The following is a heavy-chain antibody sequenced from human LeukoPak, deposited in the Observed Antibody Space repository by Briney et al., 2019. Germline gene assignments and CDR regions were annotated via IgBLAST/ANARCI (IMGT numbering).Heavy chain of an antibody. J-gene: IGHJ4*02. D-gene: IGHD2-15*01. CDR2: INPNSGGT. V-gene: IGHV1-2*02. CDR3: ATGPPGYCSGGSCYPPTFDY. CDR1: GYTFTGYY. Sequence: ASVKVSCKASGYTFTGYYMHWVRQAPGQGPEWMGWINPNSGGTNYAQKFQGRVTMTRDTSISTAYMELSRLRSDDTAVYYCATGPPGYCSGGSCYPPTFDYWGQGTLVTVSS.